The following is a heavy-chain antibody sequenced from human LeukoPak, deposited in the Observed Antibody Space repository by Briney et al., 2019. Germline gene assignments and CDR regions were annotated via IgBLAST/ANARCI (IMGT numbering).Heavy chain of an antibody. CDR2: ISSSSSAI. J-gene: IGHJ3*02. CDR3: ARDPYAFDI. V-gene: IGHV3-48*01. Sequence: GGSLRLSCAASGFTFKRYHMSWVRQAPGKGLEWVSYISSSSSAIYYADSVKGRFTISRDNAKNSLYLQMNSLRAEDTAVYYCARDPYAFDIWGQGTMVTVSS. CDR1: GFTFKRYH.